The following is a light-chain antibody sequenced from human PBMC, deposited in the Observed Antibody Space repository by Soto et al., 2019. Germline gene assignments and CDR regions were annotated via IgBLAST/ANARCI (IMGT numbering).Light chain of an antibody. CDR1: TSNIGAPYD. V-gene: IGLV1-40*01. Sequence: QSVLAQPPSVSGAPGQRVPISCTGSTSNIGAPYDVHWYQHLPGTAPKLLIYGDNNRPSGVPERFSGSKSGNTASLTVSGLQADDEAHYYCSSYAGSNNFVFGTGTKVTVL. J-gene: IGLJ1*01. CDR2: GDN. CDR3: SSYAGSNNFV.